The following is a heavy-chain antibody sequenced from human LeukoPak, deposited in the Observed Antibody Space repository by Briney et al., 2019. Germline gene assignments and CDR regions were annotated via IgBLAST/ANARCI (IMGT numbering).Heavy chain of an antibody. D-gene: IGHD3-10*01. CDR2: IYTGGST. Sequence: GGSLRLSCAASGFTVSSNYMSWVRQAPGKGLEWVSVIYTGGSTYYADSVKGRFTISRDTSKNTLYLQMNSLRVEDTALYYCATAVRGDLYYYGLDVWGRGTTVTVSS. V-gene: IGHV3-53*01. CDR3: ATAVRGDLYYYGLDV. CDR1: GFTVSSNY. J-gene: IGHJ6*02.